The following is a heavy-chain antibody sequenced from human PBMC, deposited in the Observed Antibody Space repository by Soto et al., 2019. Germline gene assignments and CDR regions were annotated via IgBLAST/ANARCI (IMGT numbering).Heavy chain of an antibody. CDR2: ISWNSASI. J-gene: IGHJ4*02. D-gene: IGHD3-22*01. CDR3: AKDRSRSYGSGYPLGYFDY. CDR1: GFTFDDYA. Sequence: SLRISWGAAGFTFDDYAMHWVRQVPGKGLEWVSGISWNSASIGYADSVKGRFTTSRDNAKNSLYLQMNSLRAEDTAVYYCAKDRSRSYGSGYPLGYFDYWGKGTLVPVSS. V-gene: IGHV3-9*01.